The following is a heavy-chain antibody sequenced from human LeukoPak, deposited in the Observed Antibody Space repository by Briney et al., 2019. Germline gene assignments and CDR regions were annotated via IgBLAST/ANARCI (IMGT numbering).Heavy chain of an antibody. Sequence: GGSLRLSYAASGFTFSSYAMSWVRQAPGKGLEWVSAISGSGGSTYYADSVKGRFTISRDNSKNTLYLQMNSLRAEDTAVYCCARDLRFLFYFDYWGQGTLVTVSS. D-gene: IGHD2/OR15-2a*01. V-gene: IGHV3-23*01. CDR3: ARDLRFLFYFDY. J-gene: IGHJ4*02. CDR2: ISGSGGST. CDR1: GFTFSSYA.